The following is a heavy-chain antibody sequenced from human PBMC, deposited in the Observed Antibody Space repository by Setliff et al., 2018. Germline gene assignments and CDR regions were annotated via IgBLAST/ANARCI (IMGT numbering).Heavy chain of an antibody. J-gene: IGHJ4*02. Sequence: NPSETLSLTCNVSGGSISSYSYYWGWIRQPPGKGLEWIGNIYYTGITYYNPSLKSRVTISVDTSKNQFSLKLTSVTAADTAVYYCAKYPSKLPELGIYGRLDYWGQGTPVTVSS. CDR2: IYYTGIT. CDR3: AKYPSKLPELGIYGRLDY. V-gene: IGHV4-39*07. D-gene: IGHD7-27*01. CDR1: GGSISSYSYY.